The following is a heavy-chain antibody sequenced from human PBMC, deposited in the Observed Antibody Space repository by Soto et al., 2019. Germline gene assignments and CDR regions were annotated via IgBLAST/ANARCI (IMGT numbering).Heavy chain of an antibody. CDR2: IYYSGST. V-gene: IGHV4-59*08. CDR1: GGSISSYY. CDR3: ARRYGYYFDY. J-gene: IGHJ4*02. Sequence: QVQLQESGPGLVKPSETLSLTCTVSGGSISSYYWCWIRQPPGKGLEWIGYIYYSGSTNYNPSLKSRLTISVDTTKNQLSLKLSAVTAADTAVYYCARRYGYYFDYWGQGTLVTVSS. D-gene: IGHD4-17*01.